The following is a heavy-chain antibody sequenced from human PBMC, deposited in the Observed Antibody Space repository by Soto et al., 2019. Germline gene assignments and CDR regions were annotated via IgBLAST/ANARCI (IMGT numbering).Heavy chain of an antibody. V-gene: IGHV3-74*01. CDR1: GFRVSDYW. CDR2: VSNEGSK. Sequence: DVQLVESGGGLVQPGGSLRLACAGSGFRVSDYWMHWVRQAPGKGLVWVSRVSNEGSKEYADFVKGRFTLSKDNAKNTLYLEMDSLSVEDPALYYCTATPRNGMGVWGQGTKGTVAS. J-gene: IGHJ6*02. CDR3: TATPRNGMGV.